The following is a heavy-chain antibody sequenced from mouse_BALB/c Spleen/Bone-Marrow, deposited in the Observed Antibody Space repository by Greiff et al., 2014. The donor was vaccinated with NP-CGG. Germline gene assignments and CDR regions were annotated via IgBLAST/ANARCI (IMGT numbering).Heavy chain of an antibody. CDR1: GYTFTSYW. CDR2: INPSTGYT. D-gene: IGHD1-1*01. CDR3: AREGYYGSPFAY. V-gene: IGHV1-7*01. J-gene: IGHJ3*01. Sequence: VQLQQSGAELAKPGASVKMSCKASGYTFTSYWMHWAKQRPGQGLEWIGYINPSTGYTEYNQKFKDKATLTADKSSSTAYMQLSSLTSEDSAVYYCAREGYYGSPFAYWGQGTLVTVSA.